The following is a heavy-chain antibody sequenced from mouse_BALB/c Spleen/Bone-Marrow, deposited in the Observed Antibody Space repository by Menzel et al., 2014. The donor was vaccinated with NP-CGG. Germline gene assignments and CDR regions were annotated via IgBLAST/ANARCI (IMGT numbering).Heavy chain of an antibody. CDR1: GYTFSSYW. Sequence: VQLVESGAELMKPGASVKISCKATGYTFSSYWIEWVKQRPGHGLEWIGEILPGSGSTNYNEKFKGKATFTADTSSNTAYMQPSGLTSGDSAVYDGEGGGGRGGYWYFDVWGAGTTVTVSS. V-gene: IGHV1-9*01. CDR2: ILPGSGST. J-gene: IGHJ1*01. CDR3: EGGGGRGGYWYFDV.